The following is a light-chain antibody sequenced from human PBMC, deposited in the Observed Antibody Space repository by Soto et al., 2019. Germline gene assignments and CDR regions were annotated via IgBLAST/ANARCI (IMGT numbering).Light chain of an antibody. CDR2: AAS. CDR3: QKYNNAPPWT. Sequence: DIQMTQSPSSLSASVGDRVTITCRASQGISNYLAWYRQKPGKVPKLLIYAASTLQSGVPSRFSGSGSGTGFTLTISSLQPEDVATYYCQKYNNAPPWTFGQGTKVEIK. V-gene: IGKV1-27*01. J-gene: IGKJ1*01. CDR1: QGISNY.